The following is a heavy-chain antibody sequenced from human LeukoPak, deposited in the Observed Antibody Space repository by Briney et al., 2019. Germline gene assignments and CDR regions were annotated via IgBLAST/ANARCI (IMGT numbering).Heavy chain of an antibody. Sequence: GESLKIPCKGSGYSFTSYWIGWVRQMPGKGLEWMGTIYPGDSDTRYSPSFQGQVTISADKSISTAYLQWSSLKASDTAMYYCASTPLYYYDSSGSFGYFDYWGQGTLVTVSS. V-gene: IGHV5-51*01. CDR3: ASTPLYYYDSSGSFGYFDY. CDR1: GYSFTSYW. CDR2: IYPGDSDT. J-gene: IGHJ4*02. D-gene: IGHD3-22*01.